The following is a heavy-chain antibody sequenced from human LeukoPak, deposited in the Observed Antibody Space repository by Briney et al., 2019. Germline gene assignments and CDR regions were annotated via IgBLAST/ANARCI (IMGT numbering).Heavy chain of an antibody. CDR3: ARDGDTAMVI. CDR1: GFTFSSYG. CDR2: IWYDGSNK. V-gene: IGHV3-33*01. Sequence: GRSLRLSCAASGFTFSSYGMHWVRQAPGKGLEWVAVIWYDGSNKYYADSVKGRLTISRDNSKNTLYLQMNSLRAEDTAVYYCARDGDTAMVIWGQGTLVTVSS. D-gene: IGHD5-18*01. J-gene: IGHJ4*02.